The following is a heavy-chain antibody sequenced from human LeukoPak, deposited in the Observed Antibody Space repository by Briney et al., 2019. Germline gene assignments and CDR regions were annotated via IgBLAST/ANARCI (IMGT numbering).Heavy chain of an antibody. J-gene: IGHJ6*03. D-gene: IGHD6-6*01. V-gene: IGHV5-51*01. CDR2: VYPGDSDT. Sequence: GESLKISCQGSGFDFTTYWIGWVRQMPGKGLEWMGIVYPGDSDTRYSPSFQGQVTISADRSISTAYLQWNSLKASDTAMYYCARQVVRGYYYMDVWGKGTTVTVSS. CDR3: ARQVVRGYYYMDV. CDR1: GFDFTTYW.